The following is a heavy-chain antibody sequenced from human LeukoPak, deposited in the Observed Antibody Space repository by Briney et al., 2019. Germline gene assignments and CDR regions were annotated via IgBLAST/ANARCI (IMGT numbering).Heavy chain of an antibody. CDR2: ISYDGINK. CDR1: GFTFSSYG. Sequence: GGSLRLSCAASGFTFSSYGMHWVRQAPGKGLEWVAVISYDGINKYYGDSVKGRFTISRDNSKNTLYLEMNSLRAEDTAVYNCAGGDYGDVFDYWGQGTLVTVSS. D-gene: IGHD4-17*01. J-gene: IGHJ4*02. V-gene: IGHV3-30*03. CDR3: AGGDYGDVFDY.